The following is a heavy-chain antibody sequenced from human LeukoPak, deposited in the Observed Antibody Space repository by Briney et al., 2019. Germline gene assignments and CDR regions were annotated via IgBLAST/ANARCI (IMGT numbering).Heavy chain of an antibody. V-gene: IGHV4-39*01. CDR3: ARLRALAGYSSGYDAFDI. Sequence: KPSETLSLTCTVSGGSISSSSYYWGWIPQPPGKGLDWIGSICDGGTTYYNPSLKSRVTISVDTSKNQFSLKLSSVTAADTAVYYCARLRALAGYSSGYDAFDIWGQGTMVTVSS. CDR1: GGSISSSSYY. D-gene: IGHD6-19*01. CDR2: ICDGGTT. J-gene: IGHJ3*02.